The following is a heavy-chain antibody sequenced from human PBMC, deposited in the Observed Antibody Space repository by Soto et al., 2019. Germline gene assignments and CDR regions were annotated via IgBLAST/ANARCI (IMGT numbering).Heavy chain of an antibody. J-gene: IGHJ5*02. Sequence: QLQLQESGPGLVKPSETLSLTCTVSGGSISSSSYYWGWIRQPPGKGLEWIGSIYYSGSTYYNPSLKSRETITVDTAKIQFALKLSSVTAADTAVYYCARDGGNSVVVPAAIRKAWFDPWGQGTLVTVSS. D-gene: IGHD2-2*01. CDR2: IYYSGST. V-gene: IGHV4-39*02. CDR1: GGSISSSSYY. CDR3: ARDGGNSVVVPAAIRKAWFDP.